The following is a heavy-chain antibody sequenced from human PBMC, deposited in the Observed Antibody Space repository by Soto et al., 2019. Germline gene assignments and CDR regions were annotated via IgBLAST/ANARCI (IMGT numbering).Heavy chain of an antibody. CDR1: GFAFSSCE. J-gene: IGHJ3*01. CDR3: APMSSSLKMYARAFDL. V-gene: IGHV3-48*03. D-gene: IGHD2-8*01. CDR2: ISSSGVTI. Sequence: VQLVESGGGVVQPGGSLRLSCAASGFAFSSCEMNWVRQAPGKGLEWVSFISSSGVTIYYADSVKGRFTISRDNAKNSLFLRMTNLGAEDTAVYYCAPMSSSLKMYARAFDLWGQGTMVTVSS.